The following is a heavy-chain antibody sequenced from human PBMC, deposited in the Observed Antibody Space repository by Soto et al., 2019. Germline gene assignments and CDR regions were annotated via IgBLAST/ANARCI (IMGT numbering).Heavy chain of an antibody. J-gene: IGHJ1*01. V-gene: IGHV3-30*19. D-gene: IGHD3-16*01. CDR3: ARWGTTGGLDV. CDR2: TSYDGSNK. CDR1: GFTFRSYV. Sequence: QVHLVESGGGVVQPGTSLRLSCVGSGFTFRSYVIHWVRQAPGKGLEWVALTSYDGSNKDYGDSVKGRFTISRDNSRNTVDLQLDSLRREDTALYYCARWGTTGGLDVWCQGTLVSVSS.